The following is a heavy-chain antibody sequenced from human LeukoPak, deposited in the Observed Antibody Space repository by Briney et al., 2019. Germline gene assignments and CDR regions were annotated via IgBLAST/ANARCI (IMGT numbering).Heavy chain of an antibody. V-gene: IGHV4-59*01. D-gene: IGHD5-24*01. Sequence: SETLSLTCTVSGDSINSDYWTWIRQPPGRGLEWIGHIHYSGSTNYKPSLKSRVTISIGMSRDQFSLKLSSVTAADTAVYYCASQFDWGQGTLVTVSS. CDR1: GDSINSDY. CDR3: ASQFD. J-gene: IGHJ4*02. CDR2: IHYSGST.